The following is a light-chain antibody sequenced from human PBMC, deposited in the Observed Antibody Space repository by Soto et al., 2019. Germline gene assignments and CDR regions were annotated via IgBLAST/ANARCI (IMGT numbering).Light chain of an antibody. CDR1: QSVGSY. J-gene: IGKJ5*01. V-gene: IGKV3-11*01. CDR2: DAS. Sequence: ETVLTQSPVTLSLSPGERDTLSCRASQSVGSYLAWYQQKPGQAPRLLIYDASSRAPGVPARFSGSGSGTDFTLTISSLEPEDFAVYYCQQRRNRLPITFGPGTRLEI. CDR3: QQRRNRLPIT.